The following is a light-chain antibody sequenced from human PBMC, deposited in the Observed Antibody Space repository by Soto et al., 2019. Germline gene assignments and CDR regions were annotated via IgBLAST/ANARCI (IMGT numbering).Light chain of an antibody. CDR1: QSISSW. Sequence: DIQMTQSPSTLSASVGDRVTITCRASQSISSWLAWYQQKPGKAPKLLIYKASSLESGVPSRFSGRGSGTEFTHSISSLQPDDFATYHCQQYNTYSPPWTFGQGTKVEIK. V-gene: IGKV1-5*03. J-gene: IGKJ1*01. CDR3: QQYNTYSPPWT. CDR2: KAS.